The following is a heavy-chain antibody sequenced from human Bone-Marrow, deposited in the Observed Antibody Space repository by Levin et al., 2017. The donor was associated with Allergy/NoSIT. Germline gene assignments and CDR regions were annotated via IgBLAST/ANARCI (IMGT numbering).Heavy chain of an antibody. CDR3: ARQKGGVFDY. CDR1: GYNFNNYW. Sequence: AGESLKISCQVSGYNFNNYWIAWVRQMPGKGLEWMGIIYPVDFDAKYSPSFQGHVTISVDKSVETTFLQWNSLQASDTAIYYCARQKGGVFDYWGQGTRVTVSS. D-gene: IGHD3-16*01. CDR2: IYPVDFDA. V-gene: IGHV5-51*01. J-gene: IGHJ4*02.